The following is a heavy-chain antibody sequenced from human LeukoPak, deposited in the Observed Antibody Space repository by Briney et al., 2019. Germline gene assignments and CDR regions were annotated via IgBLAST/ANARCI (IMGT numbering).Heavy chain of an antibody. V-gene: IGHV1-2*02. Sequence: ASVKVSRKASVYTFTDYYMHWGRHAPRQGLEWMGWINPNSGGTNYAQKFQGRVPMTRDTSISPAYMELSRLRSDDTAGYFCAVRAIDYWGQGTLVTVSS. CDR1: VYTFTDYY. J-gene: IGHJ4*02. D-gene: IGHD4/OR15-4a*01. CDR2: INPNSGGT. CDR3: AVRAIDY.